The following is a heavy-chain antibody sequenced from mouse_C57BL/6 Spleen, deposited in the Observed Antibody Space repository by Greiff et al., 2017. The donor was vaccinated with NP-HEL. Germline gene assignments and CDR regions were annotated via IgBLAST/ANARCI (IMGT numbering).Heavy chain of an antibody. J-gene: IGHJ1*03. CDR3: TRSPHYYGSYWYFDV. CDR1: GCTFTDYE. Sequence: QVQLQQSGAELVRPGASVTLSCKASGCTFTDYEMHWVKQTPVHGLEWIGAIDPETGGTAYNQKFKGKAILTADKSSSTAYMELRSLTSEDSAVYYCTRSPHYYGSYWYFDVWGTGTTVTVSS. V-gene: IGHV1-15*01. CDR2: IDPETGGT. D-gene: IGHD1-1*01.